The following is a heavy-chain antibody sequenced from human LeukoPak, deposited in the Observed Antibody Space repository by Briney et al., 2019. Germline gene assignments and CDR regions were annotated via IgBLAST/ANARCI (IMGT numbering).Heavy chain of an antibody. J-gene: IGHJ2*01. CDR2: INSDGSST. CDR1: GFTFSSYW. D-gene: IGHD2-2*01. V-gene: IGHV3-74*01. Sequence: GGSLRLSCAASGFTFSSYWMHWVRQAPGKGLVWVSRINSDGSSTNYADSVKGRFTISRDNAENSLFLQMSNLRAADAAIYSCASRALSCSSASCYPWYFDLWGRGTLVSVSS. CDR3: ASRALSCSSASCYPWYFDL.